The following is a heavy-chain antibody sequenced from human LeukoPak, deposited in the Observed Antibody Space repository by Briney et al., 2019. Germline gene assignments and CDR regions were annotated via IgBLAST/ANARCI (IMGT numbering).Heavy chain of an antibody. Sequence: PSETLSLTCTVSGGSISSYYWSWIRQPPRKGLEWLGYIYYSGSTNYNPSLKSRVTISVDTSKNQFSLKLSSVTAADTAVYYCARGGAYYDILTGYSYNWFDPWGQGTLVTVSS. CDR3: ARGGAYYDILTGYSYNWFDP. CDR1: GGSISSYY. V-gene: IGHV4-59*01. J-gene: IGHJ5*02. D-gene: IGHD3-9*01. CDR2: IYYSGST.